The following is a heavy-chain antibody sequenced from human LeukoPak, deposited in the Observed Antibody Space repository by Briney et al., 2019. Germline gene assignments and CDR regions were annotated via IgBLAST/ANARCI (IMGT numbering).Heavy chain of an antibody. D-gene: IGHD5-12*01. CDR2: TSGAGAGS. CDR3: AKPRDRGGYPYYDY. V-gene: IGHV3-23*01. J-gene: IGHJ4*02. CDR1: GFTFSNYA. Sequence: GGSLTLSCAVSGFTFSNYAISCVRQGPPNRLECVSGTSGAGAGSYYADSVKGRFTISRDTSQNQLCLQMNTLRAEDTAIYYCAKPRDRGGYPYYDYWGQGTLVTVSS.